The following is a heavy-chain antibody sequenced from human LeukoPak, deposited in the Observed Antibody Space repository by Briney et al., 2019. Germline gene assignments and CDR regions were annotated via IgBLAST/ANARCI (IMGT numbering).Heavy chain of an antibody. J-gene: IGHJ5*02. V-gene: IGHV4-39*07. Sequence: SETLSLTCTVSGASISSTSHYWGWIRQPPGKGLEWIGSILYSGSTYYNPSLKSRVSISIDTSKNQFSLKLSSVTAADTALYYCARGGRITTVVGFNWFDPWGQGTLVTVSS. CDR2: ILYSGST. D-gene: IGHD6-19*01. CDR3: ARGGRITTVVGFNWFDP. CDR1: GASISSTSHY.